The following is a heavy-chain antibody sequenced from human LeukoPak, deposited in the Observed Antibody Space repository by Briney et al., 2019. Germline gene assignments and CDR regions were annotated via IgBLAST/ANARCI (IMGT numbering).Heavy chain of an antibody. CDR2: INHSGST. D-gene: IGHD6-13*01. CDR3: ARGIGYSSSWYRRNWFDP. CDR1: GGSFSGYY. Sequence: SETLSLTCAVYGGSFSGYYWSWIRQPPGKGLEWIGEINHSGSTNYNPSLKSRVTISVDTSKNQFSLKLGSVTAADTAVYYCARGIGYSSSWYRRNWFDPWGQETLVTVSS. J-gene: IGHJ5*02. V-gene: IGHV4-34*01.